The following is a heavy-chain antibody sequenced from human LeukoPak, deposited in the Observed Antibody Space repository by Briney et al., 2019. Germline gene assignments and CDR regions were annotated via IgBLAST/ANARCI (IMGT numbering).Heavy chain of an antibody. CDR3: ARSTGSTMFIDY. J-gene: IGHJ4*02. D-gene: IGHD3-10*02. CDR2: IYYSGNT. V-gene: IGHV4-59*01. Sequence: PSETLSLTCTVSGGSISPYYWSWIRQPPGKGLEWLGYIYYSGNTEYKPSLKSRVAMSVDTSTNQFSLRLSSVTAADTAVYYCARSTGSTMFIDYWGQGTLVTVSS. CDR1: GGSISPYY.